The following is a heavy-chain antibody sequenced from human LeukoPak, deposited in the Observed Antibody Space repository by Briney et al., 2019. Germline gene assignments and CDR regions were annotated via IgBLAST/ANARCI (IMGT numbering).Heavy chain of an antibody. CDR2: INHSGST. CDR3: ARGRGYCSSTSCYDLDY. D-gene: IGHD2-2*01. Sequence: PSETLSLTCAVYGGPFSGYYWSWIRQPPGKGLEWIGEINHSGSTNYNPSLKSRVTISVDTSKNQFSLKLSSVTAADTAVYYCARGRGYCSSTSCYDLDYWGQGTLVTVSS. CDR1: GGPFSGYY. J-gene: IGHJ4*02. V-gene: IGHV4-34*01.